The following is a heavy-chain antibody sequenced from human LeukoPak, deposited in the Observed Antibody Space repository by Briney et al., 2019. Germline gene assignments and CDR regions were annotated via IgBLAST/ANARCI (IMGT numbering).Heavy chain of an antibody. V-gene: IGHV4-59*08. CDR2: IYYSGST. Sequence: GSLRLSCAASGFTFSSYSMTWARQAPGKGLEWVGYIYYSGSTNYNPSLKSRVTISVDTSKNQFSLKLSSVTAADTAVYYCAGLPQGGYYYYGMDVWGQGTTVTVSS. CDR3: AGLPQGGYYYYGMDV. D-gene: IGHD3-16*01. CDR1: GFTFSSYS. J-gene: IGHJ6*02.